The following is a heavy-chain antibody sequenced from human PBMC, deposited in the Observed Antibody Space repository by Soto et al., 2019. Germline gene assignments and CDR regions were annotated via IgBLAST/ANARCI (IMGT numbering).Heavy chain of an antibody. CDR3: ARQPYYDRRAVYYYGMDV. V-gene: IGHV5-51*01. CDR1: GYSFTRYW. J-gene: IGHJ6*02. D-gene: IGHD3-22*01. Sequence: GESLKISCKGSGYSFTRYWIGWVRQMPGKGLEWMGIIYPGDSDTRYSPSFQGQVTISADKSISTAYLQWSSLKASDTATYYCARQPYYDRRAVYYYGMDVWGQGTTVTVSS. CDR2: IYPGDSDT.